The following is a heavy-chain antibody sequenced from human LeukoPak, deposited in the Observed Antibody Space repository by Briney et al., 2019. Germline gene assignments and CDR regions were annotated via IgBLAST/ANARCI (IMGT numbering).Heavy chain of an antibody. D-gene: IGHD4-23*01. J-gene: IGHJ4*02. CDR2: IYPGDSDT. Sequence: GESLKISCKGSGYSFTSYWIGWVRQMPGKGLEWMGNIYPGDSDTRYSPSFQGQVTISADKSISTAYLQWSSLKASDTAMYYCARPLAYGGNGGPGFDYWGQGTLVTVSS. CDR3: ARPLAYGGNGGPGFDY. CDR1: GYSFTSYW. V-gene: IGHV5-51*01.